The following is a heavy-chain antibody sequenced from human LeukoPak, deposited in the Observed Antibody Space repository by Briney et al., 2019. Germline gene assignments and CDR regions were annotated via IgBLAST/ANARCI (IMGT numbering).Heavy chain of an antibody. CDR1: GYTYTDYY. CDR3: AKCGDFIAASYNWFDP. D-gene: IGHD6-13*01. V-gene: IGHV1-2*06. Sequence: VASVKVSCKASGYTYTDYYMHWVRQAPGQGLEWMGRINPNSGGTKYAQKFQGRVTMTRDTSISTAYMELNRLTSDDTAVYYCAKCGDFIAASYNWFDPWGAGTLVTVSS. CDR2: INPNSGGT. J-gene: IGHJ5*02.